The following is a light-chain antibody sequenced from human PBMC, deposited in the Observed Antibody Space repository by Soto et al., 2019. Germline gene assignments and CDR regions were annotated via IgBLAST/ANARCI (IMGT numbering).Light chain of an antibody. CDR3: SSYTSISTRV. CDR2: EVT. Sequence: QSPLSQPSSVSGSPDQSITIPCTATNRDDGFYNYVSLYQLHPGKGTKLIIYEVTNRPSVISNRFSGSKSGNTASLTISGLQAEDEADYFCSSYTSISTRVFGTGTKVTVL. J-gene: IGLJ1*01. CDR1: NRDDGFYNY. V-gene: IGLV2-14*01.